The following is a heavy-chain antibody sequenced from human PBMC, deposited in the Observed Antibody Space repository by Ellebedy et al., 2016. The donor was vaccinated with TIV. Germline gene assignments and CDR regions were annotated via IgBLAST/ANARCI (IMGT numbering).Heavy chain of an antibody. CDR1: GFTFSNYA. V-gene: IGHV3-7*03. CDR2: IKEDGSDK. Sequence: GESLKISCAASGFTFSNYAMSWVRQAPGKGLEWVASIKEDGSDKYYVDSVKGRFTISRGNAKNSLYLQMNSLRAEDTAVYYCARGGAHFFGYWGQGTLVAGSS. CDR3: ARGGAHFFGY. J-gene: IGHJ4*02.